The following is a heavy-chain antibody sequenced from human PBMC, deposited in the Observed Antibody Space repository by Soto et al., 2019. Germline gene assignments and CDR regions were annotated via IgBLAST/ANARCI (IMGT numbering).Heavy chain of an antibody. CDR1: GFNLSHPW. CDR2: IKSKTDGGTA. Sequence: GGSLRLSCVASGFNLSHPWVTWVRQAAGKGLEWVGRIKSKTDGGTADYAAPVKGRATISRDDSKNTVYLQMNSLKTEDTAVYYCTTGIYYDILTGYHNVAYWGQGALVTVSS. CDR3: TTGIYYDILTGYHNVAY. V-gene: IGHV3-15*01. J-gene: IGHJ4*02. D-gene: IGHD3-9*01.